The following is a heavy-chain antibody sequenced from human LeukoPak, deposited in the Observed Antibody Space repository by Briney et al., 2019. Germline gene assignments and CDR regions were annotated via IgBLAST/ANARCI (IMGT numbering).Heavy chain of an antibody. J-gene: IGHJ4*02. Sequence: GGSLRLSCAASGFTSTDYAMNWVRQAPGKGLEWVSVLIGSSGSTDYADSVKGRFTISRDNSKNTVFLQMNSLRVEDTAIYYCAKGAYDYIEIAYFDSWGQGTLVTVSS. CDR3: AKGAYDYIEIAYFDS. CDR2: LIGSSGST. CDR1: GFTSTDYA. V-gene: IGHV3-23*01. D-gene: IGHD5-12*01.